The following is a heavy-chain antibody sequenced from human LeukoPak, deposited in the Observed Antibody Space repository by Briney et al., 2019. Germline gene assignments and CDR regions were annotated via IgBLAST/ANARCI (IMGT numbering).Heavy chain of an antibody. J-gene: IGHJ6*02. D-gene: IGHD3-10*01. CDR2: IIPIFGTA. V-gene: IGHV1-69*13. Sequence: GASVKVSCKASGYTFNTRAIAWVRQAPGQGLEWMGGIIPIFGTANYAQKFQGRVTITADESTSTAYMELSSLRSEDTAVYYCARDLDLLLMVRGVIHNYGMDVWGQGTTVTVSS. CDR1: GYTFNTRA. CDR3: ARDLDLLLMVRGVIHNYGMDV.